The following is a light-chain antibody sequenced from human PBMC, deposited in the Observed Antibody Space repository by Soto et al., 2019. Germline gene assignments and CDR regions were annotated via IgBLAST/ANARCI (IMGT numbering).Light chain of an antibody. Sequence: IGLTQSPGTLSLSPGERATLSCRARQSVSSSYLAWYQQKPGEAPRHLIYGASIRATGIPARFSGSGSGTAFTLTTSRLEPEDFAGYYCQQYSTSLFTFGPGTKVDIK. J-gene: IGKJ3*01. V-gene: IGKV3-20*01. CDR1: QSVSSSY. CDR3: QQYSTSLFT. CDR2: GAS.